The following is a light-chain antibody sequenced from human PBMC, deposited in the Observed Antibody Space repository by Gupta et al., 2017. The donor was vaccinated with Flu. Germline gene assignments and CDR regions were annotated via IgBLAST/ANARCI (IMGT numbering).Light chain of an antibody. V-gene: IGKV1-6*01. CDR1: RDIGRD. CDR3: QQDYSYPRT. Sequence: VTITCRASRDIGRDVAWYQQTPGEAPRLLIFSVSSLQSRVPSRFSGSGSGTYFTLTIANLQPEDFATYFCQQDYSYPRTFGQGTRVEIK. CDR2: SVS. J-gene: IGKJ1*01.